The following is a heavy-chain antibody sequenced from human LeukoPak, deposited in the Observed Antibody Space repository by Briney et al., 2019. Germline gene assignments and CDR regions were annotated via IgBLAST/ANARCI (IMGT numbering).Heavy chain of an antibody. CDR2: ININSGAT. D-gene: IGHD6-6*01. CDR1: GDTFTGYY. J-gene: IGHJ5*02. V-gene: IGHV1-2*02. Sequence: ASVKVSCKASGDTFTGYYMDGGRQAPGQGLGWMGWININSGATNYASKFQGRVTMTRDTSISTAYMELSRLRSDDSAVYYCRRDTKQLVSLSFDPWGQGTLVTVSS. CDR3: RRDTKQLVSLSFDP.